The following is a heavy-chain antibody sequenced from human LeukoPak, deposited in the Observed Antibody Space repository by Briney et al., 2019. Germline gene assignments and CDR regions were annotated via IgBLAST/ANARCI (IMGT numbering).Heavy chain of an antibody. CDR2: IYYSGST. CDR3: ARASYYYDGLDS. V-gene: IGHV4-59*01. J-gene: IGHJ4*02. CDR1: GGSISSYY. D-gene: IGHD3-22*01. Sequence: SETLSLTCSVSGGSISSYYWNWIRQPPGKGLEWIGYIYYSGSTNYNPSLKSRVTISVDTSKNQFSLNLSSVTAADTAVYYCARASYYYDGLDSWGQGTLVTVSS.